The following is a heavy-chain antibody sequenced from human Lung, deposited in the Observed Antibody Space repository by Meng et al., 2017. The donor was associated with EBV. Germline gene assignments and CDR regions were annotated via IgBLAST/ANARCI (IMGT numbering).Heavy chain of an antibody. Sequence: VGWVASGGGLVKPGGALRLSCVASGLTFSGYNIDWVRQAPGKGLEWVSSISPTSSHIYYADSVRGRFTISRDNAKNSVFLQMNSLRVEDTAVYYCAIPDSSGWGGGSWGQGTLVTVSS. J-gene: IGHJ5*02. CDR2: ISPTSSHI. CDR1: GLTFSGYN. V-gene: IGHV3-21*01. D-gene: IGHD6-19*01. CDR3: AIPDSSGWGGGS.